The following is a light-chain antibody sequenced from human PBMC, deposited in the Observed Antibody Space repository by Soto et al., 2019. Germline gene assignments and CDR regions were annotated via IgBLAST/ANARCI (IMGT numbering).Light chain of an antibody. V-gene: IGKV1-6*01. Sequence: AIPMTQSPSSLSASVGDRVTITCRASQDIRNDLAWYQQKPGQAPHLLIFAAFNLQSGVPSRFSGGGSGTHFTLTIISLQPDDFPTYYCLQYYNFSWTFGQGTKVDIK. CDR1: QDIRND. CDR2: AAF. CDR3: LQYYNFSWT. J-gene: IGKJ1*01.